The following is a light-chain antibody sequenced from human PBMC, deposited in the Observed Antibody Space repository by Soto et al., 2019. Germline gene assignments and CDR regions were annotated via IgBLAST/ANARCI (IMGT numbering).Light chain of an antibody. CDR2: ADN. CDR1: GSNIGSKS. V-gene: IGLV1-44*01. J-gene: IGLJ3*02. CDR3: AAWDDTLNGWV. Sequence: QSLLTQPHSASGTPGQRVTVSCSGSGSNIGSKSVNWYQQLPGAAPKLLIYADNQRPSGVPDRFSGSKSGTSASLAISGLQSEDEADYYCAAWDDTLNGWVFGGGTKVTVL.